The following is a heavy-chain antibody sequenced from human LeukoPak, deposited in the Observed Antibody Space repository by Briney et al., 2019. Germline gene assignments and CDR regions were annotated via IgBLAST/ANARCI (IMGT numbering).Heavy chain of an antibody. CDR2: IYYSGST. J-gene: IGHJ3*02. D-gene: IGHD6-19*01. Sequence: SEALSLTCTVPGGSISSYYWSWIRQPPGKGLEWIGYIYYSGSTNCNPSLKSRVTMSVDTSKNQFSLRLSSVTAADTAVYYCARYRAGPGAFDIWGQGTMVTVSS. CDR3: ARYRAGPGAFDI. CDR1: GGSISSYY. V-gene: IGHV4-59*01.